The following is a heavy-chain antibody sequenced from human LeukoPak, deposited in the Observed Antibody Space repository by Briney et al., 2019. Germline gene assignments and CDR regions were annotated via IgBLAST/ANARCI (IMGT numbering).Heavy chain of an antibody. CDR1: GYTFTGYY. V-gene: IGHV1-2*04. CDR2: INPNSGGT. D-gene: IGHD3-10*01. J-gene: IGHJ3*02. Sequence: GASVKVSCKASGYTFTGYYMHWVRQAPGQGLEWMGWINPNSGGTNYAQKFRGWVTMTRDTSISTAYMELSRLRSDDTAVYYCARAITMVRGVIIGDAFDIWGQGTMVTVSS. CDR3: ARAITMVRGVIIGDAFDI.